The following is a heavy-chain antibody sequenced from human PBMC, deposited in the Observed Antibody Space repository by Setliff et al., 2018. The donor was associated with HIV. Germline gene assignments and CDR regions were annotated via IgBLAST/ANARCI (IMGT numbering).Heavy chain of an antibody. CDR3: ARERENIRYFDWLVHLDAIDI. CDR1: GYSFSGYA. J-gene: IGHJ3*02. D-gene: IGHD3-9*01. Sequence: ASVKVSCKASGYSFSGYAMHWVRQVPGQRLEWMGWIIAGDGSIRYSQKFQGRVSFTRDTSTSTAYMELRSLRSDDTAVYYCARERENIRYFDWLVHLDAIDIWGQGTMVTVSS. CDR2: IIAGDGSI. V-gene: IGHV1-3*01.